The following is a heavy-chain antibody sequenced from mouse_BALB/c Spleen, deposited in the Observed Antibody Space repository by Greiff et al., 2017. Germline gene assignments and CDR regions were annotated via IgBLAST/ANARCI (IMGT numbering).Heavy chain of an antibody. Sequence: EVQLVESGGGLVKPGGSLKLSCAASGFTFSDYYMYWVRQTPEKRLEWVATISDGGSYTYYPDSVKGRFTISRDNAKNNLYLQMSSLKSEDTAMYYCAHYCGYGFAYWGQGTLVTVSA. CDR1: GFTFSDYY. J-gene: IGHJ3*01. CDR3: AHYCGYGFAY. V-gene: IGHV5-4*02. CDR2: ISDGGSYT. D-gene: IGHD1-2*01.